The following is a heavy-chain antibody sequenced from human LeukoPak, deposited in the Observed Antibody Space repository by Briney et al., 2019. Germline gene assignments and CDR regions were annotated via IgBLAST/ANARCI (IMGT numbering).Heavy chain of an antibody. CDR2: IRYDGSNK. V-gene: IGHV3-30*02. J-gene: IGHJ4*02. D-gene: IGHD5-24*01. CDR1: GFTFSSYG. CDR3: AKVGERWLQFGDYFDY. Sequence: PGGSLRLSCAASGFTFSSYGMHWVRQAPGKGLEWVAFIRYDGSNKYYADSVKGRFTISRDNSKNTLYLQMNSLRAEDTAVYYCAKVGERWLQFGDYFDYWGQGTLVTVSS.